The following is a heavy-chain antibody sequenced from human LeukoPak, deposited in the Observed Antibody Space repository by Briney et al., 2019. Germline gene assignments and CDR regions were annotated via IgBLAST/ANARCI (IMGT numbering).Heavy chain of an antibody. CDR2: ISYDGSNK. V-gene: IGHV3-30*18. CDR3: AKDVLSRYYDSSGYPTFVDY. J-gene: IGHJ4*02. D-gene: IGHD3-22*01. CDR1: GFTFSSYG. Sequence: PGGSLRLSCAASGFTFSSYGMHWVRQAPGKGLEWVAVISYDGSNKYYADSVKGRFTISRDNSKNTLYLQMNSLRAEDTAVYYCAKDVLSRYYDSSGYPTFVDYWGQGTLVTVSS.